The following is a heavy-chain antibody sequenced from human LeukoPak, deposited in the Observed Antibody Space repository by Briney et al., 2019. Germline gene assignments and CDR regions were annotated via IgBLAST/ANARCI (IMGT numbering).Heavy chain of an antibody. CDR3: AGIPDWSGLIGY. J-gene: IGHJ4*02. Sequence: SETLSLTCTVSGYSISRAYYWGWIRQPPGKGLEWIGSIYQSGTTYYNPSLKSRVTISIDTSQNQFSLKLSSLTAADTAVYYCAGIPDWSGLIGYWGQGTLVTVSS. CDR2: IYQSGTT. D-gene: IGHD3-3*01. V-gene: IGHV4-38-2*02. CDR1: GYSISRAYY.